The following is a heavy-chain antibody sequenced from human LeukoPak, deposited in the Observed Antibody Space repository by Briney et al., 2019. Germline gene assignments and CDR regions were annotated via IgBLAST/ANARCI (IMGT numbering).Heavy chain of an antibody. J-gene: IGHJ2*01. D-gene: IGHD3-10*01. V-gene: IGHV5-51*01. CDR2: IYPGDSDT. Sequence: GASLQISCQGSGCIFTSYWIGWVRQVPGKGVEWMGIIYPGDSDTRYSPSFQGQVTISADKSISTAYLQWSSLKASDTAMYYCAMVRGAVDWYFDLWGRGTLVTVSS. CDR3: AMVRGAVDWYFDL. CDR1: GCIFTSYW.